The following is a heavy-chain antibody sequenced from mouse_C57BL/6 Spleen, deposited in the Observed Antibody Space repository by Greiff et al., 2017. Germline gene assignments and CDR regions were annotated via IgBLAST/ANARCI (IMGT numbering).Heavy chain of an antibody. J-gene: IGHJ2*01. D-gene: IGHD1-1*01. CDR3: ARNWITTVLDY. V-gene: IGHV1-85*01. CDR2: IYPRDGST. CDR1: GYTFTSYD. Sequence: SGPELVKPGASVKLSCKASGYTFTSYDLNWVKQRPGQGLAWIGWIYPRDGSTTYNEKFKGTATLTVATSSSTAYMELHSLTSEDSAVYFCARNWITTVLDYWGQGTTLTVSS.